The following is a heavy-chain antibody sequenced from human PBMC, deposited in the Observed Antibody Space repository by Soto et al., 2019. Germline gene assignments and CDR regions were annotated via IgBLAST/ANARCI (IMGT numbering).Heavy chain of an antibody. CDR3: ATDNYDSFDY. D-gene: IGHD3-3*01. J-gene: IGHJ4*02. CDR1: GYTITELS. V-gene: IGHV1-24*01. Sequence: ASLNVYWKVSGYTITELSMHWVRQAPGKGLEWMGGFDPEDGETIYAQKFQGRVTMTEDTSTDTAYMELSSLRSEDTAVYYCATDNYDSFDYWGQATLVSV. CDR2: FDPEDGET.